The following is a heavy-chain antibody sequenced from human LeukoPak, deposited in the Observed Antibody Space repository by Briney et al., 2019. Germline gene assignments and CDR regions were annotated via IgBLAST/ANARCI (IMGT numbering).Heavy chain of an antibody. CDR3: ARHAYYDSSGYYLDY. Sequence: SETLSLTCTVSGGSISNYYWTWIRQPPGKGLEWIGYIYSSGSTFYSPSLKSRVTISVDTSKNQFSLRLSSVTAADTAVYYCARHAYYDSSGYYLDYWGQGSLVTVSS. CDR2: IYSSGST. V-gene: IGHV4-4*09. D-gene: IGHD3-22*01. J-gene: IGHJ4*02. CDR1: GGSISNYY.